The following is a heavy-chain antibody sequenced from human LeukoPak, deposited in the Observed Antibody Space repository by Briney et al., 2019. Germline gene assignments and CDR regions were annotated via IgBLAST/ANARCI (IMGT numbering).Heavy chain of an antibody. V-gene: IGHV3-74*01. CDR2: INTDGSST. CDR1: GFTFSSHW. CDR3: ARDNYYFDY. Sequence: GGSLRLSCAASGFTFSSHWVHWGCQAPGKGLVWVSRINTDGSSTSYADSVKGRFTISRDNAKNTLYLQMNSLRAEDTAVYYCARDNYYFDYWGQGTLVTVSS. J-gene: IGHJ4*02. D-gene: IGHD1-20*01.